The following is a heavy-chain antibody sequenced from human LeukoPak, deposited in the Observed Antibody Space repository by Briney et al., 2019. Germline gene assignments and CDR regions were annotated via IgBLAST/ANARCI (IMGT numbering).Heavy chain of an antibody. D-gene: IGHD5-24*01. Sequence: GASVKVSCKASGYTFTSYGISWVRQAPGQGLEWMGWISAYNGNTNYAQKLQGRVTMTRDTSTSTVYMELSSLRSEDTAVYYCARDVEMATSSFDYWGQGTLVTVSS. V-gene: IGHV1-18*01. CDR1: GYTFTSYG. J-gene: IGHJ4*02. CDR3: ARDVEMATSSFDY. CDR2: ISAYNGNT.